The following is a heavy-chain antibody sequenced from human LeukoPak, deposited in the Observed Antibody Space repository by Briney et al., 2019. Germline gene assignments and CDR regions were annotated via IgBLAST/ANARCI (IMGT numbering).Heavy chain of an antibody. J-gene: IGHJ4*02. Sequence: SVKVSCKASGGTFSSYAISWVRQAPGQGLEWMGRIIPILGIANYAQKFQGRVTITADKSTSTAYMELSSLRSEDTAVYYCARVSRGNYDILTGYDCWGQGTLVTVSS. D-gene: IGHD3-9*01. CDR1: GGTFSSYA. CDR3: ARVSRGNYDILTGYDC. CDR2: IIPILGIA. V-gene: IGHV1-69*04.